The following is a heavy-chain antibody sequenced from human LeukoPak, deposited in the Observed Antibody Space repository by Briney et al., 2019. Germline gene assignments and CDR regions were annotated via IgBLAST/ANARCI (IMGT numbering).Heavy chain of an antibody. CDR2: ISGSGGST. CDR1: GFTFSSYA. CDR3: ARDPGWRTYYYYYMDV. Sequence: GGSLRLSCAASGFTFSSYAMNWVRQAPGKGLEWVSAISGSGGSTYYADSVKGRFTISRDNSKNTLYLQMNSLRAEDTAVYYCARDPGWRTYYYYYMDVWGKGTTVTVSS. V-gene: IGHV3-23*01. D-gene: IGHD6-19*01. J-gene: IGHJ6*03.